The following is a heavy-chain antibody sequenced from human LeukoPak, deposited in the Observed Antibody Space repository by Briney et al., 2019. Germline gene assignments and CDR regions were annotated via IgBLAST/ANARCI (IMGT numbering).Heavy chain of an antibody. CDR3: ARETSTYYYDSSGYDY. CDR1: GGSISSYY. V-gene: IGHV4-4*07. D-gene: IGHD3-22*01. J-gene: IGHJ4*02. CDR2: IYTSGST. Sequence: PSETLSLTCTVSGGSISSYYWSWIRQPAGKGLEWIGRIYTSGSTNYNPPLKSRVTMSVDTSKNQFSLKLSSVTAADTAVYCCARETSTYYYDSSGYDYWGQGTLVTVSS.